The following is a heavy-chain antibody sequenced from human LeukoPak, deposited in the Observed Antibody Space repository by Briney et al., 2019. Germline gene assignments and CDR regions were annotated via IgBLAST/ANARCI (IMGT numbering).Heavy chain of an antibody. CDR3: ARDRGCTNGVCYRDFDY. D-gene: IGHD2-8*01. V-gene: IGHV4-59*01. Sequence: SETLSLTCTVSGGSISSYYWNWIRQPPGKGLEWIGYIYNSGSTKYNPSLKSRVTISVDTSKNQFSLKLSSVTAADTAVYYCARDRGCTNGVCYRDFDYSGHGTLVTVSS. CDR1: GGSISSYY. CDR2: IYNSGST. J-gene: IGHJ4*01.